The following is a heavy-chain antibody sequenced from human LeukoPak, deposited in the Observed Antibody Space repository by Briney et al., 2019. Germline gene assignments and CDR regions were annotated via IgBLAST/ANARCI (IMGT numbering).Heavy chain of an antibody. CDR2: IRYDGSNK. CDR3: AKDEGAARQRGTLFDY. CDR1: GFTFSSYG. J-gene: IGHJ4*02. V-gene: IGHV3-30*02. D-gene: IGHD6-6*01. Sequence: GGSLRLSCAASGFTFSSYGMHWVRQAPGKGLEWVAFIRYDGSNKYYADSVKGRFTISRDNSKNTLYLQMNSLRAEDTAVYYCAKDEGAARQRGTLFDYWGQGTLVTVSS.